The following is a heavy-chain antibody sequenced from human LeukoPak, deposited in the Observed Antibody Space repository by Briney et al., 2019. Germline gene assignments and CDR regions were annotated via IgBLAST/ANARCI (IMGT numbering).Heavy chain of an antibody. CDR3: ARAIPPRGFTFGGVIAP. CDR2: IYYSGST. V-gene: IGHV4-39*07. J-gene: IGHJ5*02. D-gene: IGHD3-16*01. Sequence: SETLSLTCTVSGGSISSSSYYWGWIRQPPGKGLEWIGSIYYSGSTYYNPSLKSRVTISVDTSKNQFSLKLSSVTAADTAVYYCARAIPPRGFTFGGVIAPWGQGTLVTVSS. CDR1: GGSISSSSYY.